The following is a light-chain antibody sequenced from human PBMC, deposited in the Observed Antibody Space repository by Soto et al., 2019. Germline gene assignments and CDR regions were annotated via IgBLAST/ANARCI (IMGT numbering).Light chain of an antibody. Sequence: DIVLTQSPATLSLSPGERATLSCRASQNVRGYLAWYQQKPGQAPRLLIYDASNRATGTSARFSGSGSGTDFTLTISSLQPDDFATYYCQQYQSHPSCTFGQGTQLEIE. CDR3: QQYQSHPSCT. V-gene: IGKV3-11*01. CDR2: DAS. J-gene: IGKJ2*02. CDR1: QNVRGY.